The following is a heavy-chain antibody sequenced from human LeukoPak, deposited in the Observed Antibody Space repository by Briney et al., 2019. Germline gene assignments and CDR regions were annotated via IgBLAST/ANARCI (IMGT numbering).Heavy chain of an antibody. D-gene: IGHD2-2*02. CDR3: ARSGDLWAIEVVPAAIDY. J-gene: IGHJ4*02. CDR2: ISYDGSNK. CDR1: GFTFSSYA. V-gene: IGHV3-30*01. Sequence: GGSLRLSCAASGFTFSSYAMHWVRQAPGKGLEWVAVISYDGSNKYYADSVKGRFTISRDNSKNTLYLQMNSLRAEDTAVYYCARSGDLWAIEVVPAAIDYWGQGTLVTVSS.